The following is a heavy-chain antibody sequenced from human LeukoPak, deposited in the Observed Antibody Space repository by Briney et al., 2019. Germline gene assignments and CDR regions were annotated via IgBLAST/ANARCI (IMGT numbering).Heavy chain of an antibody. Sequence: ASVKVSCKASGYTFTSYDINWVRQATGQGLEWMGWMNPNSGNTGYAQKFQGRVTMTRNTSISTAYMELGSLRSEDTAVYYCARSRGVYVWGSYRPFDYWGQGTLVTVSS. CDR3: ARSRGVYVWGSYRPFDY. CDR2: MNPNSGNT. D-gene: IGHD3-16*02. CDR1: GYTFTSYD. V-gene: IGHV1-8*01. J-gene: IGHJ4*02.